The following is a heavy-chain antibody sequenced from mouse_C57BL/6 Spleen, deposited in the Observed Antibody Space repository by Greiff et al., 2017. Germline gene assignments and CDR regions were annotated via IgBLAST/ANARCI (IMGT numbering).Heavy chain of an antibody. D-gene: IGHD1-1*01. Sequence: QVQLQQSGPELVKPGASVKISCKASGYAFSSSWMNWVKQRPGKGLEWIGRIYPGDGDTNYNGKFKGKATLTADKSSSTAYMQLSSLTSEDSAVXFCARGLVAHFDYWGQGTTLTVSS. CDR2: IYPGDGDT. V-gene: IGHV1-82*01. CDR3: ARGLVAHFDY. J-gene: IGHJ2*01. CDR1: GYAFSSSW.